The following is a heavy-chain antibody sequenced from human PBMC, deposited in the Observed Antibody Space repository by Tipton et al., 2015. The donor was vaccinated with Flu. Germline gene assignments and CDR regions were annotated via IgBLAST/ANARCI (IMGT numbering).Heavy chain of an antibody. CDR1: GFTFSSYS. CDR2: ISSSSSYI. CDR3: ARAVVPAAPSDAFDI. V-gene: IGHV3-21*01. J-gene: IGHJ3*02. Sequence: SLRLSCAASGFTFSSYSMNWVRQAPGKGLEWVSSISSSSSYIYYADSVKGRFTISRDNAKNSLYLQMNSLRAEDTAVYYCARAVVPAAPSDAFDIWGQGTMVTVSS. D-gene: IGHD2-2*01.